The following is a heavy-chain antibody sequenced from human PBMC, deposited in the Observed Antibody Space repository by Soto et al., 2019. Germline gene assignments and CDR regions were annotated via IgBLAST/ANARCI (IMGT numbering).Heavy chain of an antibody. Sequence: GASVKVSCKASGYTFTSYYMRWVRQAPGQGLEWMGIINPSGGSTSYAQKFQGRVTMTRDTSTSTVYMELSSLRSEDTAVYYCARDKGRYCSSTSCRSKSGMDVWGQGTTVTVSS. CDR1: GYTFTSYY. D-gene: IGHD2-2*01. V-gene: IGHV1-46*01. CDR3: ARDKGRYCSSTSCRSKSGMDV. CDR2: INPSGGST. J-gene: IGHJ6*02.